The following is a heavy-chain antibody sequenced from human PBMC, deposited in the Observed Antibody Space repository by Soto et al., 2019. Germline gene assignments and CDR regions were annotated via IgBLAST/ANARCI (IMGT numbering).Heavy chain of an antibody. J-gene: IGHJ6*02. D-gene: IGHD1-26*01. CDR2: IKQDGTEK. CDR3: TTSPHRDSERVFV. V-gene: IGHV3-7*01. Sequence: EVQLVESGGGLVQPGGSLRLSCAASGFTFSTSWMSWVPRTPGKGLEWVANIKQDGTEKYYVDSVRGRLTVSRDNAKSSLYLQMNSLRVEDTAVYYCTTSPHRDSERVFVWGQGTTVTVSS. CDR1: GFTFSTSW.